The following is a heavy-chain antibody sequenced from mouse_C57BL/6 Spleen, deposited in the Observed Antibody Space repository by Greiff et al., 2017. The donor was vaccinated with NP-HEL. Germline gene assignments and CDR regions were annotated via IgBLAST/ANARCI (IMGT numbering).Heavy chain of an antibody. Sequence: VQLQQPGAELVMPGASVKLSCKASGYTFTSYWMHWVKQRPGQGLEWIGEIDPSDSYTNYNQKFKGKSTLTVDKSSSTAYMQLSSLTSEDSAVYYCSAYFDYWGQGTTLTVSS. V-gene: IGHV1-69*01. CDR3: SAYFDY. CDR2: IDPSDSYT. J-gene: IGHJ2*01. CDR1: GYTFTSYW.